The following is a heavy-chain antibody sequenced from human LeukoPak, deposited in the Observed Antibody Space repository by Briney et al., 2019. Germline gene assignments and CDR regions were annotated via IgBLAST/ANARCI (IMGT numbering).Heavy chain of an antibody. Sequence: ASVKVSCKASGYNFTGYYMHWVRQAPGQGLEWMGWINPNSGGTNYAQKFQGRVTMTRDTSISTAYMELSRLRSDDTAVYYCARETPDYGGNGDNFDYWGQGTLVTVSS. CDR3: ARETPDYGGNGDNFDY. J-gene: IGHJ4*02. D-gene: IGHD4-23*01. CDR1: GYNFTGYY. V-gene: IGHV1-2*02. CDR2: INPNSGGT.